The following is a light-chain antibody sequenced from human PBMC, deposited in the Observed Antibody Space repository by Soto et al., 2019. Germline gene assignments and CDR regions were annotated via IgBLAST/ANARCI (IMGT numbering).Light chain of an antibody. CDR1: QSVLYSSNNKNY. CDR3: QQYYSAPFT. J-gene: IGKJ3*01. V-gene: IGKV4-1*01. CDR2: WAS. Sequence: DIVMTQSPDSLAVSLGERATINCKSSQSVLYSSNNKNYLAWYQQKPGQPPKLLIYWASTRESGVPVRFSGSGSGTDFTLTISSLQAEDVAVYYCQQYYSAPFTFGPGTKVDIK.